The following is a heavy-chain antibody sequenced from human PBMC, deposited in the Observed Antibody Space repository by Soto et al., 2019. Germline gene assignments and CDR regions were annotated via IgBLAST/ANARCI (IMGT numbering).Heavy chain of an antibody. CDR2: INPNSGGT. Sequence: ASVKVSCKSSGCTFTGYYMHWVRQARSQGLEWMGWINPNSGGTNYAQKFQGRVTMTKHTSISTAFMELSRLRIDDTAVYYCARDYPPDYYDSSGYYCGGRFDLWGQGTLVTVSS. CDR1: GCTFTGYY. J-gene: IGHJ5*02. D-gene: IGHD3-22*01. V-gene: IGHV1-2*02. CDR3: ARDYPPDYYDSSGYYCGGRFDL.